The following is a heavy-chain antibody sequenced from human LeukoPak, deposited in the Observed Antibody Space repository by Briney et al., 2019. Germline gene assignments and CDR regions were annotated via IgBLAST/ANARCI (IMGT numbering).Heavy chain of an antibody. D-gene: IGHD2-8*01. V-gene: IGHV3-33*08. J-gene: IGHJ4*02. CDR3: ARLRWTCTNGACYTGFEY. CDR2: IWYGGSNK. Sequence: GGSLRLSCAASGFTFSSYGMHWVRQAPGKGLEGVAVIWYGGSNKYYADSVRGRFTISRDNSKNTLYLQMNSLRAEDTAIYYCARLRWTCTNGACYTGFEYWGQGTLVTVSS. CDR1: GFTFSSYG.